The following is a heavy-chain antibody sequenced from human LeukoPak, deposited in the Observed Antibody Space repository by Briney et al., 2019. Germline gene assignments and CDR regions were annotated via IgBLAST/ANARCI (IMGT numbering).Heavy chain of an antibody. V-gene: IGHV4-59*01. J-gene: IGHJ3*02. Sequence: PSETLSLTCTVSGGSISSYYWIWIRQPPGKGLEWIGYIYYSGSTNYNPSLKSRVTISVDTSKNQFSLKLTSMTAADTAVYYCARYIAAAGTFAFDIWCQGTMVTVSS. CDR1: GGSISSYY. CDR3: ARYIAAAGTFAFDI. D-gene: IGHD6-13*01. CDR2: IYYSGST.